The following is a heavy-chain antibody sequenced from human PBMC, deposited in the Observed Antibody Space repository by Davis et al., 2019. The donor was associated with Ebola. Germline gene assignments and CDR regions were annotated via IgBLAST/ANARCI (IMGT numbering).Heavy chain of an antibody. CDR3: AREGVAAVGTPFDY. J-gene: IGHJ4*02. CDR2: TYYRSKWYN. D-gene: IGHD6-13*01. CDR1: GDTVSRKSGA. V-gene: IGHV6-1*01. Sequence: QTLSLTCAISGDTVSRKSGAWSWIRQSPSRGLEWLGRTYYRSKWYNDYAVAVQSRIIINADTSKNQFSLQLNSVTPEDTAVYYCAREGVAAVGTPFDYWGQGTLVIVSS.